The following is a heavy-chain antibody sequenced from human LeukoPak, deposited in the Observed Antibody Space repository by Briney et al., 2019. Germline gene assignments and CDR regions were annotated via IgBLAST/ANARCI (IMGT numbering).Heavy chain of an antibody. J-gene: IGHJ4*02. CDR1: GGSISGYY. Sequence: SETLSLTCTVSGGSISGYYWGWLRQPPGKGLEGIGSIYHSGSTYYNPCLKSRVTISVDTSKNQFSLKLSSVTAADTAVYYCARDSLLIVGAPEVLDYWGQGTLVTVSS. CDR2: IYHSGST. V-gene: IGHV4-38-2*02. CDR3: ARDSLLIVGAPEVLDY. D-gene: IGHD1-26*01.